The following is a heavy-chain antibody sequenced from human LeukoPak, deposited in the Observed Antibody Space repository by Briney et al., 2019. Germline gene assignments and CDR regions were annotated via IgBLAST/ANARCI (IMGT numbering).Heavy chain of an antibody. CDR3: ARDGAGTTAGLFDY. J-gene: IGHJ4*02. D-gene: IGHD6-19*01. V-gene: IGHV3-66*01. Sequence: GGSLRLSCAASGSTVSSNYMSWVRQAPGKGLEWVSVIYSGGSTYYAGSVKGRFTISRDNAKNTLYLQMNSLRAEDTAVYYCARDGAGTTAGLFDYWGQGTLVTVSS. CDR2: IYSGGST. CDR1: GSTVSSNY.